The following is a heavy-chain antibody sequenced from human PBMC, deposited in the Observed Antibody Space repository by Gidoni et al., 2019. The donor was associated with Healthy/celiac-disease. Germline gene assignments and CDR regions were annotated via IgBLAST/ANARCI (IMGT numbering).Heavy chain of an antibody. V-gene: IGHV4-61*02. CDR2: IYTSGST. CDR1: AGSISSGRSF. J-gene: IGHJ4*02. CDR3: ARGPRYGDFWSGGAVGFDY. Sequence: QVQLQESGPGLVEHSQTLSLPCTFSAGSISSGRSFWSWIRQPAGQGLEWIGRIYTSGSTNYNPSLKSRVNISVDTSKNQLSLELTSVTAADTAVYYCARGPRYGDFWSGGAVGFDYWGQGTLVTVSS. D-gene: IGHD3-3*01.